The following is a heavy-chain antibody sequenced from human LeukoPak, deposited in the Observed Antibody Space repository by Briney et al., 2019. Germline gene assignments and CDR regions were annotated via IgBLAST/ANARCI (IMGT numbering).Heavy chain of an antibody. Sequence: GGSLRLSCAASGFTFSNYNMNWVRQAPGKGLEWVSFISSSSSSIYCADSVKGRFTISRDNAKNSLYLQMNSLRAEDTAVYYCASSIHCSGGSCYVPWGQGTLVTVSS. CDR3: ASSIHCSGGSCYVP. CDR1: GFTFSNYN. CDR2: ISSSSSSI. V-gene: IGHV3-48*01. D-gene: IGHD2-15*01. J-gene: IGHJ4*02.